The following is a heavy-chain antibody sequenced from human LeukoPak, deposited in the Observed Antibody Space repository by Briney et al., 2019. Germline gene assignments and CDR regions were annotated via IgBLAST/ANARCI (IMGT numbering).Heavy chain of an antibody. CDR1: GGSISSSSYY. D-gene: IGHD3-22*01. J-gene: IGHJ3*02. CDR2: IYYSGST. Sequence: SETLSLTCTASGGSISSSSYYWGWIRQPPGKGLEWIGSIYYSGSTYYNPSLKSRVTISVDTSKNQFSLKLSSVTAADTAVYYCARAYDSSGYYSSAFDIWGQGTMVTVSS. V-gene: IGHV4-39*07. CDR3: ARAYDSSGYYSSAFDI.